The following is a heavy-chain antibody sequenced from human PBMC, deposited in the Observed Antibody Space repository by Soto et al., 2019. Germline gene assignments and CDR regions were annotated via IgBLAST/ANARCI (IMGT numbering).Heavy chain of an antibody. CDR2: IKSKTDGGTT. CDR1: GFTFSNAW. CDR3: TTGVVVVITSYYFDY. Sequence: GGSLRLSCAASGFTFSNAWMSWVRQAPGKGLEWVGRIKSKTDGGTTDYAAPVKGRFTISRDDSKNTLYLQMNSLKTEDTAVYYCTTGVVVVITSYYFDYWGQGTLVTVSS. V-gene: IGHV3-15*01. D-gene: IGHD3-22*01. J-gene: IGHJ4*02.